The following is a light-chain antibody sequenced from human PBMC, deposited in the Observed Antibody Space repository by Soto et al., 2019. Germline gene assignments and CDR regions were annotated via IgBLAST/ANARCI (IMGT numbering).Light chain of an antibody. CDR3: AAWDHSLSGWM. J-gene: IGLJ3*02. CDR1: SSNIGSDF. V-gene: IGLV1-47*01. CDR2: RNN. Sequence: SVLTQPPSASATPGQRVTISCSGSSSNIGSDFVFWYQQLPGTAPKLLIYRNNQRPSGVPDRFSGSKSGNSASLAISGLRSEDEADYYCAAWDHSLSGWMIGGGTKLTVL.